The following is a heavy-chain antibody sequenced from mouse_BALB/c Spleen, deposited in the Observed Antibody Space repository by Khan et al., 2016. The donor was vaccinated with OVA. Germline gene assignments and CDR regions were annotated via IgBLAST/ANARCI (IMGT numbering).Heavy chain of an antibody. CDR2: IYTYTGEP. CDR3: ARGDGRAMAY. D-gene: IGHD1-1*02. Sequence: QSGPELKKPGETVKISCKASGYTFTNYGMNWVKQAPGKGLKWMGWIYTYTGEPTYADDFKGRFAFSLETSASTAYFQINNLKNEDTATDLCARGDGRAMAYWGQGTSVTVSS. V-gene: IGHV9-3-1*01. CDR1: GYTFTNYG. J-gene: IGHJ4*01.